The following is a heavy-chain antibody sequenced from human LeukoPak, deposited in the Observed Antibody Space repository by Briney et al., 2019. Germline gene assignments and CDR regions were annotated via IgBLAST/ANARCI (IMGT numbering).Heavy chain of an antibody. V-gene: IGHV3-23*01. CDR2: ISESGDKT. CDR3: AKQWVDC. CDR1: GFTFSSYA. J-gene: IGHJ4*02. D-gene: IGHD1-26*01. Sequence: QTGGSLRLSCAASGFTFSSYAMSWVRQAPGKGLEWVSSISESGDKTDYADSVRGRFTISRDNSQNTLYLQMNSLRVEDTALYYCAKQWVDCWGQGTLVTVSS.